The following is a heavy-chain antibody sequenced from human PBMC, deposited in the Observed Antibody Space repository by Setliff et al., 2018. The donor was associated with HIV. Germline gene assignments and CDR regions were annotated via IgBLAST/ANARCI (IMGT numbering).Heavy chain of an antibody. CDR1: GFNFNNAW. CDR2: IKRKSDGGTA. V-gene: IGHV3-15*01. D-gene: IGHD6-19*01. J-gene: IGHJ3*02. Sequence: GGSLRLSCSASGFNFNNAWMSWVRQTPGKGLEWVGHIKRKSDGGTADYVASVKDRFSISRDVSTNTLYLQMNSLRAEDTAVYYCAREVGQQWISDAFDIWGQGTMVTVSS. CDR3: AREVGQQWISDAFDI.